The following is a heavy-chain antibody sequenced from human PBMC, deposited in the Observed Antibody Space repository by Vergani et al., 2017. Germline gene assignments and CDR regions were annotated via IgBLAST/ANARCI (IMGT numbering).Heavy chain of an antibody. CDR1: GGTFSSYT. CDR3: ARGFIAAAGYWYFDL. CDR2: IIPILGIA. D-gene: IGHD6-13*01. J-gene: IGHJ2*01. V-gene: IGHV1-69*09. Sequence: QVQLVQSGAEVKKPGSSVKVSCKASGGTFSSYTISWVRQAPGQGLEWMGRIIPILGIANYAQKFQGRVTITADKSTSTAYMELSSLRSEDTAVYYCARGFIAAAGYWYFDLWGRGTLVTVSS.